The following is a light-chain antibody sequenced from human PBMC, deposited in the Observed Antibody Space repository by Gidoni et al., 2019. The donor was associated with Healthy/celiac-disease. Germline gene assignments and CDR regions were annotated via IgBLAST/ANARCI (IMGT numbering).Light chain of an antibody. CDR1: SSDVGSYNL. J-gene: IGLJ2*01. CDR3: CSYAGSSTDVV. Sequence: QSALTQPASVSGSPGPSITISCTGTSSDVGSYNLVSWYQQHPGKAPKLMIYEVSKRPSVVSNRFSGSKSGNTASLTISGLQAEDEADYYCCSYAGSSTDVVFGGGTKLTVL. V-gene: IGLV2-23*02. CDR2: EVS.